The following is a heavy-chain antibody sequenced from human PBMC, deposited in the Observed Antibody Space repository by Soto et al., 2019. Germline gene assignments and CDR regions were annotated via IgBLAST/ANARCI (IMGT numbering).Heavy chain of an antibody. V-gene: IGHV3-30-3*01. CDR3: ARAATVVTPVFYYYYGMDV. D-gene: IGHD2-21*02. J-gene: IGHJ6*02. CDR1: GFTFSSYA. Sequence: GGSLRLSCAASGFTFSSYAMHWVRQAPGKGLEWVAVISYDGSNKYYADSVKGRFTISRDNSKNTLYLQMNSLRAEDTAVYYCARAATVVTPVFYYYYGMDVWGQGTTVTVSS. CDR2: ISYDGSNK.